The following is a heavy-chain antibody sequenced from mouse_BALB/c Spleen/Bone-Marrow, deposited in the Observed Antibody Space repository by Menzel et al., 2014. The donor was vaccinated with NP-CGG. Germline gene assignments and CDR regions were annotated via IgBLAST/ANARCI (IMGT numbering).Heavy chain of an antibody. CDR2: ISNCGGST. V-gene: IGHV5-12-2*01. CDR1: GFTFSSYT. D-gene: IGHD3-1*01. Sequence: VQRVESGGGLVQPGGSLKLSCAASGFTFSSYTVSWVRQTPEKRLEWVAYISNCGGSTYYPDTVKGRFTISRDNARNALYLQMSSLKSEDTAMYYCARQLGLRWAMDYWGQGTSVTVSS. J-gene: IGHJ4*01. CDR3: ARQLGLRWAMDY.